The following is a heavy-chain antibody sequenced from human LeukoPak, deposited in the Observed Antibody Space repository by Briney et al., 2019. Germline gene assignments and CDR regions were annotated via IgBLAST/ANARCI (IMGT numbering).Heavy chain of an antibody. D-gene: IGHD3-10*01. CDR3: ARDWTSYYYGSGSPHYYGMDV. CDR1: GYTFTSYY. J-gene: IGHJ6*04. V-gene: IGHV1-46*01. Sequence: GASVKVSCKASGYTFTSYYMHSVRQAPGQGLEWRGIINPSGVITSYAQKFQGRVTMTRDTSTSTVYMKMRRLRYKDTAVYYSARDWTSYYYGSGSPHYYGMDVWGKGTTVTVSS. CDR2: INPSGVIT.